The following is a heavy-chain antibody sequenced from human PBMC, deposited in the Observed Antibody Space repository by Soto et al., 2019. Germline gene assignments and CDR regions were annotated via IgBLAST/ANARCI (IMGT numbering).Heavy chain of an antibody. J-gene: IGHJ4*02. V-gene: IGHV4-34*01. Sequence: ETLSLTCAVYGGSFSGYYWTWIRQPPGTGLEWIGEINHSGSTNYNPSLKSRVTISVDRSKNQFSLKLSSVTAADTAVYYCARHFSVDYFDYWGQGALVTVSS. CDR3: ARHFSVDYFDY. CDR2: INHSGST. CDR1: GGSFSGYY.